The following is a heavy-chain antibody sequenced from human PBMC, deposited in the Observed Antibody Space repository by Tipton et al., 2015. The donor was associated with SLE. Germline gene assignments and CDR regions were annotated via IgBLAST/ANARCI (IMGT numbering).Heavy chain of an antibody. CDR1: GGSISSYY. J-gene: IGHJ4*02. CDR2: IYYSGST. V-gene: IGHV4-59*12. Sequence: TLSLTCTVSGGSISSYYWSWIRQPPGKGLEWIGYIYYSGSTNYNPSLKSRVTISADTSKNQFSLKLSSVTAADTAVFYCARVTGHSSGWYGWVDYWGQGTWSPSRQ. D-gene: IGHD6-19*01. CDR3: ARVTGHSSGWYGWVDY.